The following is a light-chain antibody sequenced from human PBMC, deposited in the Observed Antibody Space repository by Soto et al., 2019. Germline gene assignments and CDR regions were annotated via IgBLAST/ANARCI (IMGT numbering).Light chain of an antibody. CDR3: CTYAGHVPK. V-gene: IGLV2-23*02. CDR1: TSDVTYYDL. Sequence: QSALTQPASVSGSPGQSITISCAGTTSDVTYYDLVSWYQQHPGRAPKLLIYEVHKRPSGISVRFSGSKSGATASLTISGLLPEDEAVYFCCTYAGHVPKFGGGTKLTGL. J-gene: IGLJ2*01. CDR2: EVH.